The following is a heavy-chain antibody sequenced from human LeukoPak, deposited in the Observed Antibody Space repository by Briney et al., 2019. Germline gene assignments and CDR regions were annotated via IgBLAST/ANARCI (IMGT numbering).Heavy chain of an antibody. J-gene: IGHJ5*02. V-gene: IGHV4-39*07. CDR2: IYYSGST. CDR3: ARDNRAGRGLPAPTALNWFDP. CDR1: GGSISSSSYY. Sequence: SETLSLTCTVSGGSISSSSYYWGWIRQPPGKGLEWIGSIYYSGSTYYNPSLKSRVTISVDTSKNQFSLKLSSVTAADTAVYYCARDNRAGRGLPAPTALNWFDPWGQGTLVTVSS. D-gene: IGHD6-19*01.